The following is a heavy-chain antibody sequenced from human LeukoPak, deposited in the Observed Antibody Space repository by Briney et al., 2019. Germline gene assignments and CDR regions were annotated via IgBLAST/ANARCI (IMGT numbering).Heavy chain of an antibody. D-gene: IGHD6-19*01. CDR2: IYYSGST. J-gene: IGHJ4*02. V-gene: IGHV4-61*01. Sequence: SETLSLTCTVAGGSVSSGSYYWSWIRQPPGKGLEWIGYIYYSGSTRYNPSLKSRVTISVDTSKNQFSLKLSSVTAADTAVYYCARHLRAVAGGRYFDYWGQGTQVTVSS. CDR3: ARHLRAVAGGRYFDY. CDR1: GGSVSSGSYY.